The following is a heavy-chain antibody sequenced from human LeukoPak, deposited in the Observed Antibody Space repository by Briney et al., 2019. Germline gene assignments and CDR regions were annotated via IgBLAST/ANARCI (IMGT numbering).Heavy chain of an antibody. CDR2: VYYSGST. V-gene: IGHV4-39*07. Sequence: PSETLSLTCTVSGGSISNSNYYWGWIRQPPGKGLEWIGSVYYSGSTSYNPSLKSRVTISVDTSKNQFSLKLSSVTAADTAVYYCSRREGDDYGPFHMWGQGTMVTVSS. CDR1: GGSISNSNYY. J-gene: IGHJ3*02. D-gene: IGHD4-17*01. CDR3: SRREGDDYGPFHM.